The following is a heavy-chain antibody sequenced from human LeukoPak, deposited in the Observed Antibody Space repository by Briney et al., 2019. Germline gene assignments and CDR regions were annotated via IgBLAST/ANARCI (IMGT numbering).Heavy chain of an antibody. CDR3: ARDQTWMKAFDY. CDR1: GGSISSYY. J-gene: IGHJ4*02. V-gene: IGHV4-59*12. D-gene: IGHD2-2*03. Sequence: PSETLSLTCTVSGGSISSYYWSWIRQPPGKGLEWIGYIYYSGSTNYNPSLKSRVTISVDTSKNQFSLKLSPVTAADTAVYYCARDQTWMKAFDYWGQGTLVTVSS. CDR2: IYYSGST.